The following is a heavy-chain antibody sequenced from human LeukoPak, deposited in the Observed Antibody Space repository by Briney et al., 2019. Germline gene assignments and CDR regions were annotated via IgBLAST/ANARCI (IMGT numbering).Heavy chain of an antibody. Sequence: GGSLRLSCAASGFTFSTYAMSWARQAPGKGLEWVSVIYSGGSTYYADSVKGRFTISRDNSKNTLYLQMNSLRAEDTAVYYCARERERETYYYDSSGPNWFDPWGQGTLVTVSS. V-gene: IGHV3-53*01. D-gene: IGHD3-22*01. CDR2: IYSGGST. CDR1: GFTFSTYA. J-gene: IGHJ5*02. CDR3: ARERERETYYYDSSGPNWFDP.